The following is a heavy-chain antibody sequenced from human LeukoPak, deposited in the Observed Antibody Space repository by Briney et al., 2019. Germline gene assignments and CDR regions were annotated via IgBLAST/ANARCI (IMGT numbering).Heavy chain of an antibody. J-gene: IGHJ3*01. CDR1: GDTFSSYA. CDR3: ARDDYYDSSAYRENPFDV. D-gene: IGHD3-22*01. CDR2: IIPILGTT. Sequence: ASVKVSCKASGDTFSSYAISWLRQAPGQGLEWMGGIIPILGTTNYAQKFQGRVTITANESTSTLYMELRSLRSEDTAIYYCARDDYYDSSAYRENPFDVWGQGTMVTVSS. V-gene: IGHV1-69*13.